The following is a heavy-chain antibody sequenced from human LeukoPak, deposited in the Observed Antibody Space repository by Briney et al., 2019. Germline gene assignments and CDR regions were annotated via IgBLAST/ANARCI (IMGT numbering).Heavy chain of an antibody. CDR3: AKGSGSSCYSPCDY. V-gene: IGHV3-53*01. D-gene: IGHD2-15*01. Sequence: GGSLRLSCAASGFTVSSNYMSWVRQAPGKGLEWVSVIYSGGSTYYADSVKGRFTISRDNSKNTLYLQMNSLRAEDTAVYYCAKGSGSSCYSPCDYWGQGILVTVSS. J-gene: IGHJ4*02. CDR2: IYSGGST. CDR1: GFTVSSNY.